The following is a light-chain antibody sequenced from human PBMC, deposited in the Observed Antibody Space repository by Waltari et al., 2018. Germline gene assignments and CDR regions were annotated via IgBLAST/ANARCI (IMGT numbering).Light chain of an antibody. CDR3: QQYGSSRQDT. Sequence: EIVLTQSPGTLSLSAGERATLPCRASQSVSSSYLAWYQQKPGQDPRLLIYCASSRATGIPDRFSGSGSGTDFTLTISRLEPEDFAVYYCQQYGSSRQDTFGQGTKLEIK. CDR2: CAS. V-gene: IGKV3-20*01. J-gene: IGKJ2*01. CDR1: QSVSSSY.